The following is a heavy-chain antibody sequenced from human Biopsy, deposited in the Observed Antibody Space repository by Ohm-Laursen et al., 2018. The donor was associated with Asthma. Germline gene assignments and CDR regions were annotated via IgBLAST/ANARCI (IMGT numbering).Heavy chain of an antibody. CDR3: ARTYYDFLTGQVNDAFAI. Sequence: GATVKISCKASGGTFSSHSISWVRQAPGQGLEWMGGIIPIFDTPNYAQKFQGRVTITADESTTTAYMELSSLRSEDTAVYYCARTYYDFLTGQVNDAFAIWGQGTMVTVSS. D-gene: IGHD3-9*01. J-gene: IGHJ3*02. V-gene: IGHV1-69*13. CDR1: GGTFSSHS. CDR2: IIPIFDTP.